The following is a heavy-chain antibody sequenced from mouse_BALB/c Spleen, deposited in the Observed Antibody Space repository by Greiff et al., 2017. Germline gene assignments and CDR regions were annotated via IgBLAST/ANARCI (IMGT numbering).Heavy chain of an antibody. Sequence: VKLVESGPGLVAPSQSLSITCTVSGFSLTSYGVHWVRQPPGKGLEWLGVIWAGGSTNYNSALMSRLSISKDNSKSQVFLKMNSLQTDDTAMYYCARDEKYGRYYYAMDYWGQGTSVTVSS. V-gene: IGHV2-9*02. CDR2: IWAGGST. CDR3: ARDEKYGRYYYAMDY. J-gene: IGHJ4*01. CDR1: GFSLTSYG. D-gene: IGHD2-10*02.